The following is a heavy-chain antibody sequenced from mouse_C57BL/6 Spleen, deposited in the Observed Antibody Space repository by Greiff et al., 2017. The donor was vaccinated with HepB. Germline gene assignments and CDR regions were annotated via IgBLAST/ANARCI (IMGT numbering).Heavy chain of an antibody. V-gene: IGHV1-26*01. CDR2: INPNNGGT. D-gene: IGHD2-3*01. CDR1: GYTFTDYY. Sequence: EVQLQQSGPELVKPGASVKISCKASGYTFTDYYMNWVKQSHGKSLEWIGDINPNNGGTSYNQKFKGKATLTVDKSSSTAYMELRSLTSEDSAVYYCARGYDAYWGQGTLVTVSA. J-gene: IGHJ3*01. CDR3: ARGYDAY.